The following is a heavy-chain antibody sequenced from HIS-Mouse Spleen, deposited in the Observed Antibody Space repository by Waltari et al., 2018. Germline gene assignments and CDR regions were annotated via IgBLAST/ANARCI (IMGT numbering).Heavy chain of an antibody. CDR2: IDWDDDK. D-gene: IGHD1-7*01. Sequence: QVTLRESGPALVKPTQTLTLTCTFSGFSLSTSGMCVSLIRQPPGKALEWLARIDWDDDKYYSTSLKTRLTISKDTSKHQVLRTMTNMDPVDTATYYCARIQAGKLELPFDYWGQGTLVTVSA. CDR3: ARIQAGKLELPFDY. J-gene: IGHJ4*02. V-gene: IGHV2-70*15. CDR1: GFSLSTSGMC.